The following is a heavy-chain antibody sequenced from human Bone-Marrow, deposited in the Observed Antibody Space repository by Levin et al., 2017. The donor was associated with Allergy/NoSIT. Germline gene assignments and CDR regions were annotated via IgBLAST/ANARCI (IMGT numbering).Heavy chain of an antibody. CDR1: GFNLSNAW. J-gene: IGHJ4*02. V-gene: IGHV3-15*01. CDR3: ASDRIFFGSAGHWADY. D-gene: IGHD3-10*01. Sequence: GESLKISCVGSGFNLSNAWMTWVRQAPGKGLEWVGLIKSRSEGGTTDYGAPVNGRFTISRDESKNTLYLQLDRLKSEDTAVHYCASDRIFFGSAGHWADYWGRGTLVTVSS. CDR2: IKSRSEGGTT.